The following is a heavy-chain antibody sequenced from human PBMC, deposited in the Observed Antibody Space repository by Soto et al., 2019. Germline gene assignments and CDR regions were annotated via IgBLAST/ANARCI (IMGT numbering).Heavy chain of an antibody. CDR1: GGTFSSYT. CDR2: IIPILGIA. V-gene: IGHV1-69*02. CDR3: ARPSLVPTVTTYYYGMDV. Sequence: QVQLVQSGAEVKKPGSSVKVSCKASGGTFSSYTISWVRQAPGQGLEWMGRIIPILGIANYAQKFQGRVTITADKSTSTAYMELSSLRSEDTAVYYCARPSLVPTVTTYYYGMDVWGQGTTVTVSS. D-gene: IGHD4-17*01. J-gene: IGHJ6*02.